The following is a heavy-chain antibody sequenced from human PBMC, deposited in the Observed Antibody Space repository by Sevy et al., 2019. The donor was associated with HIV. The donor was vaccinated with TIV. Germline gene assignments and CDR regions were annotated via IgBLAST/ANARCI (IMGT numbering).Heavy chain of an antibody. CDR3: AKARKIGAATPYFQH. CDR2: ISWNSGSI. V-gene: IGHV3-9*01. CDR1: GFTFDDYA. J-gene: IGHJ1*01. Sequence: GGSLRLSCAASGFTFDDYAMHWVRQAPGKGLEWVSGISWNSGSIGYADSVKGRFTISRDNAKNSLYLQMNSLRAEDTALYYCAKARKIGAATPYFQHWGQGTLVTVSS. D-gene: IGHD2-15*01.